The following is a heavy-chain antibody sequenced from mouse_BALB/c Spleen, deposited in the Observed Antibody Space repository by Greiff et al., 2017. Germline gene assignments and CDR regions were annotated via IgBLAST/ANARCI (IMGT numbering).Heavy chain of an antibody. V-gene: IGHV3-6*02. J-gene: IGHJ2*01. Sequence: EVQLVESGPGLVKPSQSLSLTCSVTGYSITSGYYWNWIRQFPGNKLEWMGYISYDGSNNYNPSLKNRISITRDTSKNQFFLKLNSVTTEDTATYYCARDLATVVDYWGQGTTLTVSS. D-gene: IGHD1-1*01. CDR3: ARDLATVVDY. CDR2: ISYDGSN. CDR1: GYSITSGYY.